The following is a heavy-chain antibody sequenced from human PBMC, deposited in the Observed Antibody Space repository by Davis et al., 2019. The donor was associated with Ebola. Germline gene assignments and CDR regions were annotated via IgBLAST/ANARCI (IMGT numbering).Heavy chain of an antibody. D-gene: IGHD2-15*01. Sequence: GESLKISCTDSVITFSSYAMTWVRQAPGKGLEWVSAISGSGGSTYYADSMKGRFTISRDNAKNSLFLQMNSLRAEDTAVYYCAAADIVVVVDGTSYPHAFDTWGQGTVVTVSS. J-gene: IGHJ3*02. CDR2: ISGSGGST. CDR3: AAADIVVVVDGTSYPHAFDT. V-gene: IGHV3-23*01. CDR1: VITFSSYA.